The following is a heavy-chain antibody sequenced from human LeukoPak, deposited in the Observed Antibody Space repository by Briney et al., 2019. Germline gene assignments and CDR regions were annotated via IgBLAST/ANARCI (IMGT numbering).Heavy chain of an antibody. V-gene: IGHV3-30*01. D-gene: IGHD3-3*01. CDR2: ISYDGSNK. CDR1: GFTFSSYA. CDR3: ARGQAITIFGVALDY. J-gene: IGHJ4*02. Sequence: PGGSLRLSCAASGFTFSSYAMHWVRQAPGKGLERVAVISYDGSNKYYADSVKGRFTISRDNSKNTLYLQMNSLRAEDTAVYYCARGQAITIFGVALDYWGQGTLVTVSS.